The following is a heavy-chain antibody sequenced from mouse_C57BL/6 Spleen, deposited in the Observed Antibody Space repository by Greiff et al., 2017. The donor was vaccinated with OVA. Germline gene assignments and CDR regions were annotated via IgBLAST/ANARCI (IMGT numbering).Heavy chain of an antibody. V-gene: IGHV5-4*01. CDR1: GFTFSSYA. Sequence: EVKLVESGGGLVKPGGSLKLSCAASGFTFSSYAMSWVRQTPEKRLEWVATISDGGSYTYYPDNVKGRFTISRDNAKNNLYLQMSHLKSEDTAMYYCARDLVTTAWFAYWGQGTLVTVSA. J-gene: IGHJ3*01. CDR3: ARDLVTTAWFAY. CDR2: ISDGGSYT. D-gene: IGHD2-5*01.